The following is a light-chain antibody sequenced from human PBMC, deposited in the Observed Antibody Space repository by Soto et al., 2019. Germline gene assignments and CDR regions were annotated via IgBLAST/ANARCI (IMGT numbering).Light chain of an antibody. Sequence: QAVVTQSPSASASLGASVKLTCTLSSGHNSYAIAWHQQQPEKGPRYLMKLNSDGSHSKGDGIPDRFSGSSSGAERYLTLSSLQSEDEADYYCQTWGTGIRVFGGGTKVTVL. V-gene: IGLV4-69*01. CDR2: LNSDGSH. CDR1: SGHNSYA. J-gene: IGLJ3*02. CDR3: QTWGTGIRV.